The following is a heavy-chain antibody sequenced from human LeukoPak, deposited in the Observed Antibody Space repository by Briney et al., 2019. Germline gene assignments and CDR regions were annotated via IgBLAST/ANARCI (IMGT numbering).Heavy chain of an antibody. Sequence: SETLSLTCTVSGGSISSSSYYWGWIRQPPGKGLEWIGSIYYSGSTYYNPSLKSRVTISVDTSKNQFSLKLSSVTAADTAVYYCARRDGIYDILTGYYLRGYFQHWGQGTLVTVSS. V-gene: IGHV4-39*07. CDR2: IYYSGST. J-gene: IGHJ1*01. CDR3: ARRDGIYDILTGYYLRGYFQH. D-gene: IGHD3-9*01. CDR1: GGSISSSSYY.